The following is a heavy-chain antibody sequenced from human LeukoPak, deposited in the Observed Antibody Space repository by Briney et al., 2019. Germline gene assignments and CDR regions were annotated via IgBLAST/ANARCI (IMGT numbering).Heavy chain of an antibody. J-gene: IGHJ3*02. CDR1: GFTFSSYA. CDR2: ISGSGGST. Sequence: PGGSLRLSCAASGFTFSSYAMSWVRQAPGKGLEWVSAISGSGGSTYYADSVKGRFTISRDNSKNTLYPQMNSLRAEDTAVYYCAKDETTYYDFWSGHDAFDIWGQGTMVTVSS. CDR3: AKDETTYYDFWSGHDAFDI. D-gene: IGHD3-3*01. V-gene: IGHV3-23*01.